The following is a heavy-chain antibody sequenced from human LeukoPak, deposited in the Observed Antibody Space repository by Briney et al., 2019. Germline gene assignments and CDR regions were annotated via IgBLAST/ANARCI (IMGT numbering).Heavy chain of an antibody. CDR2: VSYSGAGT. D-gene: IGHD4-11*01. Sequence: QSGGSLRLSCAASGFTFSSYSMNWVRQAPGKGLEWVSAVSYSGAGTYYADSVKGRFTISRDNSKNTLYLQMNSLRAEDTAVYYCAKVQTTVTTYYYYYMDVWGKGTTVTVSS. J-gene: IGHJ6*03. CDR3: AKVQTTVTTYYYYYMDV. V-gene: IGHV3-23*01. CDR1: GFTFSSYS.